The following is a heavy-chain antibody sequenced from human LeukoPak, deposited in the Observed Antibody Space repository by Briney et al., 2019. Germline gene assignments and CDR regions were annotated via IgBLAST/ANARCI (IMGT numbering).Heavy chain of an antibody. Sequence: GGSLRLSCEASEFTFSNYWMSWVRQAPGKGLEWVANMNQDGSEKYYVDSVKGRFTISRDDAKNSLYLQMNNLRAEDTAVYYCARGGELLRPADYWGQGTLVTVSS. CDR1: EFTFSNYW. D-gene: IGHD1-26*01. J-gene: IGHJ4*02. V-gene: IGHV3-7*01. CDR3: ARGGELLRPADY. CDR2: MNQDGSEK.